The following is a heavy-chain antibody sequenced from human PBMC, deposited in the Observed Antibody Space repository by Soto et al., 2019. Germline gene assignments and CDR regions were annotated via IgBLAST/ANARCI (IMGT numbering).Heavy chain of an antibody. CDR2: IYYSGST. CDR3: GRQPGHCGSTTCFGYYSVDV. CDR1: GGSVSSYY. J-gene: IGHJ6*02. Sequence: SETLSLTCTVSGGSVSSYYWSWIRQPPGKGLEWIGYIYYSGSTNYNPSLKSRVTISVDTSKNQFSLKLSSVTAADTAVYYCGRQPGHCGSTTCFGYYSVDVWGQGTTVTVSS. D-gene: IGHD2-2*01. V-gene: IGHV4-59*02.